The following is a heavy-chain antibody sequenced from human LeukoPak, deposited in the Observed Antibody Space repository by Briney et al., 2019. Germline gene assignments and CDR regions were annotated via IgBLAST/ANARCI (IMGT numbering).Heavy chain of an antibody. CDR1: GGSISSYY. CDR2: IYYSGSA. V-gene: IGHV4-59*01. Sequence: PSQTLSLTCTVSGGSISSYYWGWIRQPPGKELEWIGYIYYSGSATYNPPLKSRVTISVDTSKKQFSLKLNSVTAADTAVYYCARGYYSMDVWGKGTTVTVSS. CDR3: ARGYYSMDV. J-gene: IGHJ6*03.